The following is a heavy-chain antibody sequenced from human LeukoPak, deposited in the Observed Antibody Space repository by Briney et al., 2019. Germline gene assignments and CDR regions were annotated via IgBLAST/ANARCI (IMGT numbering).Heavy chain of an antibody. CDR2: INHNGST. CDR3: ARQGGRWLQFGAFDI. V-gene: IGHV4-34*01. J-gene: IGHJ3*02. D-gene: IGHD5-24*01. Sequence: SETLSLTCAVYGGSFSGYYWSWIRQPPGKGLEWIGEINHNGSTNYNPSLKSRVTISVDTSKNQFSLKLSSVTAADTAVYYCARQGGRWLQFGAFDIWGQGTMVTVSS. CDR1: GGSFSGYY.